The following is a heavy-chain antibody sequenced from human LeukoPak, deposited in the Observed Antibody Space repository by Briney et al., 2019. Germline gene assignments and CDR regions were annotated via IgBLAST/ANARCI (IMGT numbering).Heavy chain of an antibody. CDR2: ISGSGGST. CDR1: GFTFSSCA. Sequence: GGSLRLSCAASGFTFSSCAMSWVRQAPGKGLEWVSAISGSGGSTYYADSVKGRFTISRDNSKNTLYLQMNSLRAEDTAVYYCAKGYGSGNYYFTNFDYWGQGNMVTVSS. D-gene: IGHD3-10*01. J-gene: IGHJ4*02. V-gene: IGHV3-23*01. CDR3: AKGYGSGNYYFTNFDY.